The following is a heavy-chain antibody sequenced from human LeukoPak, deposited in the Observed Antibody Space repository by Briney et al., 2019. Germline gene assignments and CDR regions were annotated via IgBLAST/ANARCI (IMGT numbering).Heavy chain of an antibody. D-gene: IGHD3-22*01. J-gene: IGHJ4*02. V-gene: IGHV4-34*01. Sequence: PSETLSLTCSVYGGSFSGYFWTYIRQPPGKGLEWIVEINHRGSTSYNPSLKSRVTISRHTSKNQFSFRLTSVTAADTAVYYCARGSIYYGDSSAYFDYWGQGSLVTVSS. CDR2: INHRGST. CDR1: GGSFSGYF. CDR3: ARGSIYYGDSSAYFDY.